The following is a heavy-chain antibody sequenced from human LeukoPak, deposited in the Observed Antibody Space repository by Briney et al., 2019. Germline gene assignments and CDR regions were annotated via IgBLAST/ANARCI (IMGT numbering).Heavy chain of an antibody. D-gene: IGHD4-23*01. CDR1: GGSISSYY. J-gene: IGHJ4*02. Sequence: PSETLSLTCTVSGGSISSYYWSWIRQPPGKGLEWIGYIYYSGSTYYNPSLKSRVTISVDTSKNQFSLKLSSVTAADTAVYYCARDLLNEGNHLDYWGQGTLVTVSS. CDR2: IYYSGST. CDR3: ARDLLNEGNHLDY. V-gene: IGHV4-59*12.